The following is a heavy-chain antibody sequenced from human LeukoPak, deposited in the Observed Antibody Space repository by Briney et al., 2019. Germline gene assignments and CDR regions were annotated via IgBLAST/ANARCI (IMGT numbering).Heavy chain of an antibody. Sequence: SQTLSLTCAISGDSVSSNSAAWNWLRQSPSRGLEWLGRTYYRSKWYNDYAVSVKSRITINPDTSKNQFSLQLNSVTPEDTAVYYCARGTITGTWGFDYWGQGTLVTVSS. CDR3: ARGTITGTWGFDY. CDR1: GDSVSSNSAA. V-gene: IGHV6-1*01. D-gene: IGHD1-7*01. J-gene: IGHJ4*02. CDR2: TYYRSKWYN.